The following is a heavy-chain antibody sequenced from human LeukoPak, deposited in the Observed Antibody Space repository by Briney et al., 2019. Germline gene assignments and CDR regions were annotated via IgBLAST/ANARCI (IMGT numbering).Heavy chain of an antibody. Sequence: GRSLRLSCVVSGFTVSTNYMSWVRQAPGKGLEWVSLIYSGGSTYYADSVKGRFTISRDNSKSTLYLQMGSLRPDDTAVYYCAREGHSSGHCGLFDIWGQGTMVTVSS. V-gene: IGHV3-53*05. D-gene: IGHD3-22*01. CDR1: GFTVSTNY. CDR3: AREGHSSGHCGLFDI. J-gene: IGHJ3*02. CDR2: IYSGGST.